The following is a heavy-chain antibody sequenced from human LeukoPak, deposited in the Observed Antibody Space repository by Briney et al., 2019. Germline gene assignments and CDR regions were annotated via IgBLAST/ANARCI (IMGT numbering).Heavy chain of an antibody. J-gene: IGHJ3*02. Sequence: PGGSLRLSCAASGFTFSSYSMNWVRQDPGKGLEWVSSISSSSSYIYYADSVKGRFTISRDNAKNSLYLQMNSRRAEDTAVYYCARSSDPSPDIDDAFDIWGQGTMVTVSS. V-gene: IGHV3-21*01. CDR1: GFTFSSYS. CDR3: ARSSDPSPDIDDAFDI. CDR2: ISSSSSYI. D-gene: IGHD2-15*01.